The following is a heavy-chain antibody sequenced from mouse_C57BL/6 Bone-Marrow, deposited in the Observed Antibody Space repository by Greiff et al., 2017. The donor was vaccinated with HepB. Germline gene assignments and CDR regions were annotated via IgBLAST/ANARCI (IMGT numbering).Heavy chain of an antibody. CDR3: ARRDGSPWFAY. D-gene: IGHD1-1*01. Sequence: QVQLQQSDAELVKPGASVKISCKVSGYTFTDHTIHWLKQRPEQGLEWIGYIYTRDGSTKYNEKFKGKATLTADKYSITAYMQLNSLTSDDSAIYFCARRDGSPWFAYWGQGTLVTVSA. CDR1: GYTFTDHT. J-gene: IGHJ3*01. CDR2: IYTRDGST. V-gene: IGHV1-78*01.